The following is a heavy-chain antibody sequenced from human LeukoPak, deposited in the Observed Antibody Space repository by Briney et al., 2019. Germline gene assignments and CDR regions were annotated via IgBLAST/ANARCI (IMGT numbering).Heavy chain of an antibody. J-gene: IGHJ4*02. V-gene: IGHV3-30*04. Sequence: PGGSLRLSCAASGFTFSSYAMHWVRQAPGKGLEWVAVISYDGSNKYYADSVKGRFTISRDNSKNTLYLQMNSLRAEDTAVYYCARDGDTAMVRNFDYWGQGTLVTVSS. CDR2: ISYDGSNK. D-gene: IGHD5-18*01. CDR3: ARDGDTAMVRNFDY. CDR1: GFTFSSYA.